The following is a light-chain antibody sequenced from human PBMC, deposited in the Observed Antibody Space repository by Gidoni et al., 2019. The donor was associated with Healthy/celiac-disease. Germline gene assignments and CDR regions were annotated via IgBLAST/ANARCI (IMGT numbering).Light chain of an antibody. CDR3: QSADSSGTYKVV. J-gene: IGLJ2*01. CDR2: KDS. CDR1: ALPKQY. Sequence: SYELTQPPSVSVSPGHTARITCSGDALPKQYSYWYHQKPGQAPVLVIYKDSERPSGIPGRFSGSSSGTTVTLTISGVQAEDEADYYCQSADSSGTYKVVFGGGTKLTVL. V-gene: IGLV3-25*03.